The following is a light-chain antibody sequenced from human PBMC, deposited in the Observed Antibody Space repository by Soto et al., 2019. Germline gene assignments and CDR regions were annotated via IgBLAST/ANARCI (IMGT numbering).Light chain of an antibody. CDR2: DVS. V-gene: IGLV2-14*01. J-gene: IGLJ1*01. CDR3: SSYTNSNTFYV. CDR1: SSDVGGYNS. Sequence: QSALTQPASVSGSPGQSITISCTGTSSDVGGYNSVSWYQQPPGEAPKLMISDVSNRPSGVSPRFSGSKSGNTASLTISGLQAEDEADCYCSSYTNSNTFYVFGTGTKVTVL.